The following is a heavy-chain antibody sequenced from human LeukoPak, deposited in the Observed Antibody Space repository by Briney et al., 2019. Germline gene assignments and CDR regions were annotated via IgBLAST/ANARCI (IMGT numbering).Heavy chain of an antibody. CDR1: GYTFTGYY. D-gene: IGHD6-19*01. V-gene: IGHV1-2*04. CDR3: ARAYSSGWSLFDY. Sequence: ASVKVSCKASGYTFTGYYMHWVRQAPGQGLEWMGWINPNSGGTNYAQKFQGWVTMTRDTSVSTAYMELSRLRSDDTAVYYCARAYSSGWSLFDYWGQGTLVTVSS. CDR2: INPNSGGT. J-gene: IGHJ4*02.